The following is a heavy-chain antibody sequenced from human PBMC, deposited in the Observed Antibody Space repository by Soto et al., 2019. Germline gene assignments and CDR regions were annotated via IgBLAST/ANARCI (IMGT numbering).Heavy chain of an antibody. V-gene: IGHV1-2*02. CDR2: ISPKSGGT. D-gene: IGHD5-18*01. CDR1: GYTFSDYY. J-gene: IGHJ4*02. CDR3: ARGPRTQLWFPNVY. Sequence: ASVKVSCKASGYTFSDYYLHWLRQAPGQGLEWMGWISPKSGGTHYAPKFEGRVTLTTDTSISTAFMELSRLTSDVTAVYYCARGPRTQLWFPNVYWGQGTLVTVSS.